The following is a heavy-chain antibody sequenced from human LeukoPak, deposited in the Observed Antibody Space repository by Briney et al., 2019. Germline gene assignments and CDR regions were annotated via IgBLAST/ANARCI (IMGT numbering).Heavy chain of an antibody. J-gene: IGHJ3*02. Sequence: GGSLRLSCAASGFTFSSYAMSWVRQAPGEGLEWVSAISGSGGSTYYADSVKGRFTISRDNSKNTLYLQMNSLRAEDTAVYYCAKDYILTGYYRFAFDIWGQGTMVTVSS. D-gene: IGHD3-9*01. V-gene: IGHV3-23*01. CDR3: AKDYILTGYYRFAFDI. CDR2: ISGSGGST. CDR1: GFTFSSYA.